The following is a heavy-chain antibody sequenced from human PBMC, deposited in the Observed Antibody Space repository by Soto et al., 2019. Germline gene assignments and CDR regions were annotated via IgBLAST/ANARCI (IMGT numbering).Heavy chain of an antibody. CDR3: ARSSDDFWSGYFSYFDY. Sequence: QVQLVESGGGVVQPGKSLRLSCVASGFTFSRYAMHWVRQAPGKGLEWVAVISYDGNNKYHADSVRGRFSISRDKSKNTLYLQMNSLRTEDAAVYSCARSSDDFWSGYFSYFDYWGQGTLVTVSS. J-gene: IGHJ4*02. D-gene: IGHD3-3*01. V-gene: IGHV3-30-3*01. CDR2: ISYDGNNK. CDR1: GFTFSRYA.